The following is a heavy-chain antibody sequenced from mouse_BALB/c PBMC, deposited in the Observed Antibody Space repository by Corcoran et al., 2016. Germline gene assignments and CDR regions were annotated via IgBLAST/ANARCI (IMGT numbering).Heavy chain of an antibody. CDR3: ARCYYGPYYAMDY. J-gene: IGHJ4*01. CDR2: INTETGEP. V-gene: IGHV9-2-1*01. CDR1: GYTFTDYS. D-gene: IGHD1-1*01. Sequence: QIQLVQSGPELKKPGETVKISCKASGYTFTDYSMRWVKQAPGKGLKWMGWINTETGEPTYADDFKGRFAFSLETSASTAYLQINNLKNEDTATYFCARCYYGPYYAMDYWGQGTSVTVSS.